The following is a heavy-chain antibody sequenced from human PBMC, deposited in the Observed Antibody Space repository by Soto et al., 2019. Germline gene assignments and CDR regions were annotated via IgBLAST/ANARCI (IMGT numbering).Heavy chain of an antibody. CDR1: GLTFSSYS. CDR3: AREDTAMVYDY. J-gene: IGHJ4*02. CDR2: ISSSSSYI. V-gene: IGHV3-21*01. D-gene: IGHD5-18*01. Sequence: GGSLRLSCAASGLTFSSYSMNWVRQAPGKGLEWVSSISSSSSYIYYADSVKGRFTISRDNAKNSLYLQMNSLRAEDTAVYYCAREDTAMVYDYWGQGTLVTVSS.